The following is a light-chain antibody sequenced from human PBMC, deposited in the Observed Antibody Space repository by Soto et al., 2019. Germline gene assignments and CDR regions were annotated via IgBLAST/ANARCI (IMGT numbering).Light chain of an antibody. J-gene: IGLJ1*01. CDR2: SNS. CDR1: SSNIGSNY. Sequence: QSALSQPPSASGTPGQRVTISCSGSSSNIGSNYVNWYQQLPGTAPKLLIYSNSQRPSGVPDRFSGSKSGTSASLAISGLQSEDEADYYCAAWDDSLNAFYVFGTGTKVTVL. V-gene: IGLV1-44*01. CDR3: AAWDDSLNAFYV.